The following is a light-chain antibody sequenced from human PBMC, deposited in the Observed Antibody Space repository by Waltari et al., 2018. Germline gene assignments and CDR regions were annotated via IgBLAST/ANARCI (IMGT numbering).Light chain of an antibody. CDR1: QSVSSSY. CDR2: GAS. Sequence: EIVLTQSPGTLSLSPGERATLSCRASQSVSSSYLAWYQQTPGQAPRLLISGASSRATGIPDRFSGSGSGTDFTLTISRLEPEDFAVYYCQQYVSSPPITFGQGTRLEIK. V-gene: IGKV3-20*01. J-gene: IGKJ5*01. CDR3: QQYVSSPPIT.